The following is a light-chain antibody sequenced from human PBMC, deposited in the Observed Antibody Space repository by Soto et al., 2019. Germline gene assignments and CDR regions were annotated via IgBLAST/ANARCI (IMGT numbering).Light chain of an antibody. J-gene: IGLJ1*01. V-gene: IGLV2-11*01. CDR3: YV. CDR1: SSDVWSYDY. CDR2: NVK. Sequence: QSALIQPPSVSGSRGQSVTISCTGTSSDVWSYDYVSWYRQHPGTVPKPMIYNVKTQPSGVPGRFSGSKSGDTASMTLSGLRGEGEADFPSYVFETGTKVTVL.